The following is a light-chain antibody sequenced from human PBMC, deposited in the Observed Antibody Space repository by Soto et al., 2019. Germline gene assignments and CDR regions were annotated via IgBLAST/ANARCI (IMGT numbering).Light chain of an antibody. CDR2: DAS. J-gene: IGKJ4*01. V-gene: IGKV3-11*01. CDR1: QGVSSH. CDR3: EQRSNGLT. Sequence: EIVLTQSPATLSLSPGERATLSCRASQGVSSHLAWYQQKPGQAPRLLIYDASNRATGVPGRFSGSGSETDFTLTNSSQEPEDFAVYYCEQRSNGLTFGGGTKVEFK.